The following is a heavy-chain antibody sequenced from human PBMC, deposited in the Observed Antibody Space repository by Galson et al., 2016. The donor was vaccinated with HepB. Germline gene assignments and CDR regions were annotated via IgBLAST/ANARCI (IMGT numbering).Heavy chain of an antibody. D-gene: IGHD6-19*01. J-gene: IGHJ4*02. CDR2: ISYDGGNK. Sequence: APGKGLEWVAVISYDGGNKYYADSVKGRFTISRDNSKSTLYLQMNSLRGEDTAVYYCARGSQWLVFYWGQGTLVTVSS. V-gene: IGHV3-30*04. CDR3: ARGSQWLVFY.